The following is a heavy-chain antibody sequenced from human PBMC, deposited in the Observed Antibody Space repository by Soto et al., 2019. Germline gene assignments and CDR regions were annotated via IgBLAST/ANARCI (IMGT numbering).Heavy chain of an antibody. Sequence: QVQLVESGGGVVQPGRSLRLSCAASGFTFSSYGMHWVRHAPGKGLEWVAVISYDGSNEYYADSVKGRFTISRDNSKNKLYLQMNSLRAEDTAVYYCARKMSNCGGDCYYIDYWGQGTLVTVSS. J-gene: IGHJ4*02. CDR1: GFTFSSYG. CDR3: ARKMSNCGGDCYYIDY. CDR2: ISYDGSNE. V-gene: IGHV3-30*03. D-gene: IGHD2-21*02.